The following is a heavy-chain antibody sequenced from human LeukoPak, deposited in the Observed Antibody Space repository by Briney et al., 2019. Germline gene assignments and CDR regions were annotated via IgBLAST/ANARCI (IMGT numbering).Heavy chain of an antibody. V-gene: IGHV3-53*01. CDR1: GFTVSSNY. Sequence: GGSLRLSCVASGFTVSSNYMSWVRQAPGKGLEWVSVIYSGGSAYYADSVKGRFTISRDNSKNTLYLQMNSLRAEDTAVYYCASGSGSYRTPYYYMDVWGTGTTVTVSS. J-gene: IGHJ6*03. CDR3: ASGSGSYRTPYYYMDV. D-gene: IGHD3-10*01. CDR2: IYSGGSA.